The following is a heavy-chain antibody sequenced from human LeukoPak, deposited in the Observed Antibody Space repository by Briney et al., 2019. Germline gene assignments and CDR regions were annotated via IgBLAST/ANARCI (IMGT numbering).Heavy chain of an antibody. Sequence: ASVKVSSKPSVYTFTSYYMHWVRQAPGQGLEWMGIINPIGDSTNYAHKFQGRVTMTRDTSTSTVYMELSSLRPEDTAVYYCASAVVVTATLDYWGQGTLVTVSS. CDR1: VYTFTSYY. V-gene: IGHV1-46*01. J-gene: IGHJ4*02. CDR2: INPIGDST. CDR3: ASAVVVTATLDY. D-gene: IGHD2-21*02.